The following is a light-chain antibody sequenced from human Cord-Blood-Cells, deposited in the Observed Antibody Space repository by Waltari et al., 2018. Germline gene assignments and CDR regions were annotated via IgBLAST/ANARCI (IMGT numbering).Light chain of an antibody. Sequence: QSALTQPASVSGSPGQSITISCTGTSSDVGGYNYVSWYQQHPGKAPKHMIYDVSNRPSGGSNRFSGSKSGNTASLTISGLQAEDEADYYCSSYTSSSTLDVVFGGGTKLAVL. CDR2: DVS. CDR3: SSYTSSSTLDVV. J-gene: IGLJ2*01. V-gene: IGLV2-14*01. CDR1: SSDVGGYNY.